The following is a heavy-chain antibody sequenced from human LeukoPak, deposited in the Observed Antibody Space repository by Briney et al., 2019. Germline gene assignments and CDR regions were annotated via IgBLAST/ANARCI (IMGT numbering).Heavy chain of an antibody. V-gene: IGHV4-39*07. CDR2: IYYSGGT. D-gene: IGHD1-7*01. J-gene: IGHJ4*02. CDR3: ARAQEGNWNLFEY. CDR1: GGSISSSSYY. Sequence: PSETLSLTCTVSGGSISSSSYYWGWIRQPPGKGLEWIGSIYYSGGTYYNPSLKSRVTMSVDTSKNQLSLKLSSVTAADAAVYHCARAQEGNWNLFEYWGQGTLVTVYS.